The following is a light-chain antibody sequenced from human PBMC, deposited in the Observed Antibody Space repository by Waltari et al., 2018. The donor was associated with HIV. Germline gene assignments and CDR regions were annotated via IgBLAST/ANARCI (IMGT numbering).Light chain of an antibody. CDR3: NSRDSSGDLYV. CDR2: GKN. Sequence: SSELTQDPAVSVALGQTVRITCQGDSLRTYYASWYQQKQGQAPVLVFFGKNKRPSGIPDRFSGSTSGNTASLTITGAQAEDEADYYCNSRDSSGDLYVFGTATKVTVL. V-gene: IGLV3-19*01. CDR1: SLRTYY. J-gene: IGLJ1*01.